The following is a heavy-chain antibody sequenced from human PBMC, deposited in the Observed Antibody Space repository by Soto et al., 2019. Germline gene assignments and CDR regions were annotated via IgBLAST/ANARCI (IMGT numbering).Heavy chain of an antibody. CDR2: IKQDGSEK. Sequence: EVQLVESGGGLVQPGGSLRLSCAASGFTFSSYWMSWVRQAPGKGLEWGANIKQDGSEKYYVDSVKGRFTISRDNAKNSLYLQMNSLRAEDTAVYYCARDGEYSYGYRDYWGQGTLVTVSS. J-gene: IGHJ4*02. V-gene: IGHV3-7*01. D-gene: IGHD5-18*01. CDR1: GFTFSSYW. CDR3: ARDGEYSYGYRDY.